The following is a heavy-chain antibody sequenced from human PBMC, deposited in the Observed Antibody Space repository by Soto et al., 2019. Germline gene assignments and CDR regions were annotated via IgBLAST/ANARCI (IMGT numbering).Heavy chain of an antibody. D-gene: IGHD1-20*01. CDR1: GFTFSSYS. V-gene: IGHV3-21*01. J-gene: IGHJ5*02. CDR2: ISSSSSYI. Sequence: GGSLRLSCAASGFTFSSYSMNWVRQAPGKGLEWVSSISSSSSYIDYADSVKGRFTISRDNAKNSLYLQMNSLRAEDTAVYYCARDPREYNWNDASPGWFDPWGQGTLVTVSS. CDR3: ARDPREYNWNDASPGWFDP.